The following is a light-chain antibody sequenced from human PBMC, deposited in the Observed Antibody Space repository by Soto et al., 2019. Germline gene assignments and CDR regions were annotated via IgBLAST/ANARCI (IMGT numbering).Light chain of an antibody. CDR2: GNS. V-gene: IGLV1-40*01. Sequence: QSVLTQPPSVSGAPGQRVTISCTGSTSNIGAGHGVHWYQHLPGTAPKLLMYGNSIRPSGVPDRFSGSKSGTSASLAITGLQAEDEAEYYCQSYDRSLTCVVFGGGTKLTVL. CDR1: TSNIGAGHG. CDR3: QSYDRSLTCVV. J-gene: IGLJ2*01.